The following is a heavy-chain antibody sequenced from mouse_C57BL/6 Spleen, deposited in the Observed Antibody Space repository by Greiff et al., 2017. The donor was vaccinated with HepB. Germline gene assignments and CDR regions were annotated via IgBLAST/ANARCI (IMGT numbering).Heavy chain of an antibody. CDR1: GYTFTDYY. CDR3: ARGAYYYGSSLTD. Sequence: EVQLQQSGPELVKPGASVKISCKASGYTFTDYYMNWVKQSHGKSLEWIGDINPNNGGTSYNQKFKGKATLTVDKSSSTAYMELRSLTSEDSAVYYCARGAYYYGSSLTDWGQGTTLTVSS. J-gene: IGHJ2*01. D-gene: IGHD1-1*01. V-gene: IGHV1-26*01. CDR2: INPNNGGT.